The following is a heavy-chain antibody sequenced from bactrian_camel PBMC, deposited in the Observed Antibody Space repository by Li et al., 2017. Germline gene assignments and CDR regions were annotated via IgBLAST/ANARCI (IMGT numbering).Heavy chain of an antibody. Sequence: HVQLVESGGGSVQAGGPLRLSCSVSGTNYPSNCMCWFRLAPGKEREGVAAILTQGGRTYYDDSVKGRFTISRDNAKNMVYLHLNSLKTEDMAIYYCAKDWAVLGDSVYWGQGTQVTVS. D-gene: IGHD1*01. CDR3: AKDWAVLGDSVY. V-gene: IGHV3S1*01. CDR1: GTNYPSNC. CDR2: ILTQGGRT. J-gene: IGHJ4*01.